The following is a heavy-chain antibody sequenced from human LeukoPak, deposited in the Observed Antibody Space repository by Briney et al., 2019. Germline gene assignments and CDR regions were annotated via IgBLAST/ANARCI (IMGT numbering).Heavy chain of an antibody. D-gene: IGHD1-26*01. Sequence: SGGSLRLSCAASGFTFSSYAMHWVRQSLGKGLEWVAVMSYDGFNKYYADSVKGRFTISRDNSKNTLYLQMNSLRAEDTAVYYCARSGSPLPVEFDYWGQGTLVTVSS. J-gene: IGHJ4*02. CDR3: ARSGSPLPVEFDY. V-gene: IGHV3-30*03. CDR2: MSYDGFNK. CDR1: GFTFSSYA.